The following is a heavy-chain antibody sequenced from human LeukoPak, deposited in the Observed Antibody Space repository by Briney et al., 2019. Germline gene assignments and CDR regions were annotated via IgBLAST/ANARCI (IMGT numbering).Heavy chain of an antibody. CDR2: ISYDGSNK. D-gene: IGHD3-3*01. V-gene: IGHV3-30*18. J-gene: IGHJ6*04. CDR1: GFTFSSYG. Sequence: PGGSLRLPCAASGFTFSSYGMHWVRQAPGKGLEWVAVISYDGSNKYYADSVKGRFTISRDNSKNTLYLQMNSLRAEDTAVYYCAKDWEGGLFGVVINQDVWGKGTTVTVSS. CDR3: AKDWEGGLFGVVINQDV.